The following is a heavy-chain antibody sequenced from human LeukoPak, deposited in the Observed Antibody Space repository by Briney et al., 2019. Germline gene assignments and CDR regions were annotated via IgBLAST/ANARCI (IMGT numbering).Heavy chain of an antibody. J-gene: IGHJ4*02. CDR2: INHSGST. Sequence: SETLSLTCAVYGGSFSGYYWSWIRQPPGKGLEWIGEINHSGSTNYNPSLKSRVTISVDTSKNQFSLKLSSVTAADTAVYYCARARWLQSRHFDYWGQGTLVTVSS. D-gene: IGHD5-24*01. V-gene: IGHV4-34*01. CDR3: ARARWLQSRHFDY. CDR1: GGSFSGYY.